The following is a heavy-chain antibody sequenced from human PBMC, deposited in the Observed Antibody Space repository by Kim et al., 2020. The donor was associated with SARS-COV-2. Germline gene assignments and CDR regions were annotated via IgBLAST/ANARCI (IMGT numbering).Heavy chain of an antibody. D-gene: IGHD3-3*01. CDR1: GFTFNNFG. CDR2: ISYEGSKK. V-gene: IGHV3-30*03. CDR3: SCSGGLFDFRSSYY. J-gene: IGHJ6*01. Sequence: GGSLRLSCAGSGFTFNNFGMHWVRQTPGKGLEWLASISYEGSKKYYEYSLKGRFTISIDSSKNNLYLQMNSLRAEDTALYYCSCSGGLFDFRSSYY.